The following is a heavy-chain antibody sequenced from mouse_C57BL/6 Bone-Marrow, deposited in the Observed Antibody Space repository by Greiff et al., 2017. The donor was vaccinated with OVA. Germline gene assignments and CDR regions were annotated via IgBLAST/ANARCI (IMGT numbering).Heavy chain of an antibody. Sequence: VQLQQSGAELVRPGASVTLSCKASGYTFTDYEMHWVKQTPVHGLEWIGAIDPGTCGTAYNQKFKGKAILTADKSSSTAYMELRSLTSEDSAVYYCTRGYSNYYAMDYWGQGTSVTVSS. CDR1: GYTFTDYE. J-gene: IGHJ4*01. CDR2: IDPGTCGT. D-gene: IGHD2-5*01. CDR3: TRGYSNYYAMDY. V-gene: IGHV1-15*01.